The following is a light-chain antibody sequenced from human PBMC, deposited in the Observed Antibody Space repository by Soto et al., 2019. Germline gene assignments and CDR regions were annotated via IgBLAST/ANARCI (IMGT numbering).Light chain of an antibody. Sequence: DIPMTQSPSSLSASVGDRVTITCRASQGISNYLAWYQQKPGKVPKLLIYAASTLQSGVPSRFSGSGSGTDFTLTISSLQPEXXATXXXQKYNSAPHTFGQGTKLEIK. V-gene: IGKV1-27*01. CDR3: QKYNSAPHT. CDR1: QGISNY. CDR2: AAS. J-gene: IGKJ2*01.